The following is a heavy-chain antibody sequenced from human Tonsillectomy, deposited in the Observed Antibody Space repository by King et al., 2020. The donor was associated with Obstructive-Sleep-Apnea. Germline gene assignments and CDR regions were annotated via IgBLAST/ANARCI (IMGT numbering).Heavy chain of an antibody. V-gene: IGHV3-21*01. CDR1: GFTFSSYT. Sequence: DVQLVESGGGLVKPGGSLGLSCAASGFTFSSYTMNWVRQAPGKGLEWVSSISSSSSYIYYADSLKGRFTISRDNAKNSLYLRMNSLRAEDTAVYYCARESEDIVPTGISYYYYYGLDVWGQGTTVTVSS. J-gene: IGHJ6*02. CDR2: ISSSSSYI. CDR3: ARESEDIVPTGISYYYYYGLDV. D-gene: IGHD5-12*01.